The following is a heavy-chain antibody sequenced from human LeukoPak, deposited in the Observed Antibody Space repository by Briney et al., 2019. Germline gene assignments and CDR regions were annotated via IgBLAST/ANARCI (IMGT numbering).Heavy chain of an antibody. J-gene: IGHJ4*02. CDR3: ARDGSSSFEEISCDY. CDR1: GFTFSSYA. D-gene: IGHD6-13*01. CDR2: ISYDGSNK. V-gene: IGHV3-30*04. Sequence: GRSLRLPCAASGFTFSSYAMHWVRQAPGKGLEWVAVISYDGSNKYYADSVKGRFTISRDNSKNTLYLQMNSLRAEDTAVYYCARDGSSSFEEISCDYWGQGTLVTVSS.